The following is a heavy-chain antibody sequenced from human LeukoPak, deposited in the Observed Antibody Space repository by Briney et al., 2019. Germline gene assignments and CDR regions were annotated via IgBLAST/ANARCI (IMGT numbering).Heavy chain of an antibody. CDR3: AHISSSWPDY. D-gene: IGHD6-13*01. CDR2: IWYDGSNK. CDR1: GFTFSSYG. Sequence: GGSLRLSCAASGFTFSSYGMHWVRQAPGKGLEWVAVIWYDGSNKYCADSVKGRFTISRDNSKNTLYLQMNSLRAEDTAVYYCAHISSSWPDYWGQGTLVTVSS. V-gene: IGHV3-33*01. J-gene: IGHJ4*02.